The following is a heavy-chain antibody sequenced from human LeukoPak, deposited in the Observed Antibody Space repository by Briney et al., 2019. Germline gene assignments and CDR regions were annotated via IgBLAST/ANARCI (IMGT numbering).Heavy chain of an antibody. CDR1: GGSISSSSYY. D-gene: IGHD4-17*01. Sequence: SETLSLTCTVSGGSISSSSYYWAWIRQPPGKGLEWIGSIHYSGSTYYNPSLQSRVTISIDTSKNQFSLKLSSVTAADTAVYYCARDGRVPVSYGDPDRGYYYYMDVWGKGTTVTISS. V-gene: IGHV4-39*07. CDR3: ARDGRVPVSYGDPDRGYYYYMDV. J-gene: IGHJ6*03. CDR2: IHYSGST.